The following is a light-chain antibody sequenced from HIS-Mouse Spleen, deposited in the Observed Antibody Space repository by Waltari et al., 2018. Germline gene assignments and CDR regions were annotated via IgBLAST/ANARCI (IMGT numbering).Light chain of an antibody. V-gene: IGLV2-8*01. CDR2: EVS. J-gene: IGLJ1*01. Sequence: QSPLTHPPSASGSPGLSLTISRTATSSHAGRYNHVSWYQQHPRKAPHIRIYEVSKRPSGVPDRFSGSKSGNTASLTVSGLQAEDEADYYCSSYAGSNNYVFGTGTKVTVL. CDR1: SSHAGRYNH. CDR3: SSYAGSNNYV.